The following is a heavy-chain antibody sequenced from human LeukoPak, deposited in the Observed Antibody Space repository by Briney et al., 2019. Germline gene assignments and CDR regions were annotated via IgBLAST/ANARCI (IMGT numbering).Heavy chain of an antibody. CDR2: IYYSGST. Sequence: SETLSLTCTVSGGSISSSSYYWGWIRQPPGKGLEWIGSIYYSGSTYYNPSLKSRVTISVDTSKNQFSLKLSSVTAADTAVYSCARDGFGGWPKNDAFDIWGQGTMVTVSS. D-gene: IGHD3-10*01. V-gene: IGHV4-39*07. CDR1: GGSISSSSYY. CDR3: ARDGFGGWPKNDAFDI. J-gene: IGHJ3*02.